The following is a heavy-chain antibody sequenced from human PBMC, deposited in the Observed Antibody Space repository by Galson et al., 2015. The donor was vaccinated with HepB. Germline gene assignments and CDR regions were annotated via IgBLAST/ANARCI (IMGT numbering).Heavy chain of an antibody. CDR1: GYTFTGYY. J-gene: IGHJ6*02. Sequence: SVKVSCKASGYTFTGYYIHWVRQAPGQGLEWVGWINPNGGGTNYAQKFQGWVTMTRDTSISTAYMELSRLRSDDTAVYYCARDLPVGYCSGGGCYFFYGMDVWGQGTTVTVSS. CDR2: INPNGGGT. V-gene: IGHV1-2*04. D-gene: IGHD2-15*01. CDR3: ARDLPVGYCSGGGCYFFYGMDV.